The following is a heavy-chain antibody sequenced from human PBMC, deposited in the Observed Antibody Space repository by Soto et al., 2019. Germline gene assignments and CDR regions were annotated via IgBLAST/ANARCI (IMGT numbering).Heavy chain of an antibody. J-gene: IGHJ6*02. Sequence: SETLSLTCAVYGGSFSGYYWSWIRQPPGKGLEWIGEINHSGSTNYNPSLKSRVTISVDTSKNQFSLKLSSVTAADTAVYYCARGMTRITIFGVVRLGMDVWGQGTMVTVSS. CDR2: INHSGST. D-gene: IGHD3-3*01. V-gene: IGHV4-34*01. CDR1: GGSFSGYY. CDR3: ARGMTRITIFGVVRLGMDV.